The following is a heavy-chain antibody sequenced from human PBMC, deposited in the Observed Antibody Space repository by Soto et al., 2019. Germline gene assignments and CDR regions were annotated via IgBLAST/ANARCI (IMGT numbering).Heavy chain of an antibody. CDR2: IIPIFGTA. CDR1: GGTFSSYA. V-gene: IGHV1-69*13. CDR3: ARDQSGSYYYYYGMDV. J-gene: IGHJ6*02. Sequence: SVKVSCKASGGTFSSYAISWVRQAPGQGLEWMGGIIPIFGTANYAQKFRGRVTITADESTSTAYMELSSLRSEDTAVYYCARDQSGSYYYYYGMDVWGQGTTVTVSS. D-gene: IGHD1-26*01.